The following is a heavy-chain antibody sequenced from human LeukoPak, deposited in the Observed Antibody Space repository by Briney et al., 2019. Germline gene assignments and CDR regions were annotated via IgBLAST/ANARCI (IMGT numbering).Heavy chain of an antibody. CDR3: ARLFGNIAVTAEF. CDR2: IYYSGST. J-gene: IGHJ4*02. CDR1: GGSISSSGYY. Sequence: SETLSLTCTVSGGSISSSGYYWAWLRQPPGKGLQWIGSIYYSGSTFYNPSLKSQVTTSVDTSKNQFSLKLPSVTAADTAVYYCARLFGNIAVTAEFWGPGTLVTVSS. V-gene: IGHV4-39*01. D-gene: IGHD6-19*01.